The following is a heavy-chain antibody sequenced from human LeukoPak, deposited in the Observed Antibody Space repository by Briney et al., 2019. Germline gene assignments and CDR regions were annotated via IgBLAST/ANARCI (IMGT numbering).Heavy chain of an antibody. CDR1: GCTLSSYG. CDR3: ARTKDYNWFDP. Sequence: PGSSLRLFCEASGCTLSSYGVQWLREAPGKGLEWVAVIWYDGSNKYYADSVKGRFTISRDNSKITLYLQMNSLRAEDTAVYYCARTKDYNWFDPWGQGTLVTVSS. J-gene: IGHJ5*02. V-gene: IGHV3-33*01. CDR2: IWYDGSNK.